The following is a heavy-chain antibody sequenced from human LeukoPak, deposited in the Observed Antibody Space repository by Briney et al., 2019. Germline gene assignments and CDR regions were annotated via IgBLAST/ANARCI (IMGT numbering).Heavy chain of an antibody. Sequence: GGSLRLSCAASRFTFTSYAMSRVRQAPGKGLEWVSAITDSGGSTYYADSVKGRFTISRDNSKNTLYLQMNSLRAEDTAVYYCAKDGSGCSGGSCYQNFDYWGQGTLVTVSS. V-gene: IGHV3-23*01. D-gene: IGHD2-15*01. CDR3: AKDGSGCSGGSCYQNFDY. J-gene: IGHJ4*02. CDR2: ITDSGGST. CDR1: RFTFTSYA.